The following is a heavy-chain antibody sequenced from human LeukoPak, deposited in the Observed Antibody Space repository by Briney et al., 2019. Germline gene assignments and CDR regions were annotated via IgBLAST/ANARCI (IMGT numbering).Heavy chain of an antibody. CDR3: AKENTYSSGWYSGDYFDY. CDR2: ISGSGGST. D-gene: IGHD6-19*01. J-gene: IGHJ4*02. CDR1: GFTFSSYA. V-gene: IGHV3-23*01. Sequence: GGSLRLSCAASGFTFSSYAMSWVRQAPGKGLEWVSAISGSGGSTYYADSVKGRFTISRDNSKNTLYLQMNSLRAEDTAVYYCAKENTYSSGWYSGDYFDYWGQGTLVTVSS.